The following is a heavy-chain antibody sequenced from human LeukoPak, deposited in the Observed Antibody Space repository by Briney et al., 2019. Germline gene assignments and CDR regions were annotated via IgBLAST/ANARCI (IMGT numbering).Heavy chain of an antibody. V-gene: IGHV4-39*07. CDR1: GGSISSGSYY. D-gene: IGHD3-22*01. Sequence: SQTLSLTCTVSGGSISSGSYYWSWIRQPPGKGLEWIGEINHSGSTNYNPSLKSRVTISVDTSKNQFSLKLSSVTAADTAVYYCARLYYYDSSGYSHGGIDYWGQGTLVTVSS. CDR3: ARLYYYDSSGYSHGGIDY. J-gene: IGHJ4*02. CDR2: INHSGST.